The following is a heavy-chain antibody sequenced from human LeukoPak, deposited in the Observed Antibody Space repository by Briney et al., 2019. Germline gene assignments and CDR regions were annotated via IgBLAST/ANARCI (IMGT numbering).Heavy chain of an antibody. CDR1: GFTFTSYW. CDR2: IKQDGSEK. Sequence: PGESLRLSCAASGFTFTSYWMSWVRQAPGKGLEWVANIKQDGSEKYYVDSVKGRFTISRDNAKNSLYLQMNSLRAEDTAVYYCARAHITYDSSGYYYVDWFDPWGQGTLVTVSS. J-gene: IGHJ5*02. D-gene: IGHD3-22*01. V-gene: IGHV3-7*01. CDR3: ARAHITYDSSGYYYVDWFDP.